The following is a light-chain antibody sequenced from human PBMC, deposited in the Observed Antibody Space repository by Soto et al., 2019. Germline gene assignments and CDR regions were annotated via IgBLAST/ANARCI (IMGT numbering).Light chain of an antibody. CDR2: GAS. CDR1: QSVSSNY. V-gene: IGKV3-20*01. CDR3: QQYGSSPMT. Sequence: EILLTQSPGTLSLSPGERATLSCRASQSVSSNYLAWYQQKPGQAPRLLIYGASSRATGIPDRFSGSGSGTDFTLTISRLEPEDFAVYYCQQYGSSPMTFGQGTRLEIK. J-gene: IGKJ5*01.